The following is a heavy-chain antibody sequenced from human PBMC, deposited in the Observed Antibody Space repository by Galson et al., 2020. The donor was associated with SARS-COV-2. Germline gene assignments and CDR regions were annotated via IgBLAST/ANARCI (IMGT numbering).Heavy chain of an antibody. J-gene: IGHJ4*02. CDR2: IHYDGRNK. CDR1: GFTFSSYV. D-gene: IGHD3-22*01. Sequence: GESLKISCAASGFTFSSYVVHWVRQAPGKGLEWVAFIHYDGRNKDYADSVKGRFTISRDNYNNMLFLQMNSLRAEDTAMYYCARDSARKYFYDSSGYCDYWGQGTLVTVSS. CDR3: ARDSARKYFYDSSGYCDY. V-gene: IGHV3-30*02.